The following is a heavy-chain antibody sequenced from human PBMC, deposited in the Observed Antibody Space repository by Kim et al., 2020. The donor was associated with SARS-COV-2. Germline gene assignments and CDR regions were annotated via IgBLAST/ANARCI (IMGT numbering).Heavy chain of an antibody. CDR1: VGSFNGYY. J-gene: IGHJ4*02. CDR2: INHSGST. D-gene: IGHD1-20*01. CDR3: ARYNVPSRSYYFAL. Sequence: SETLSLTCAVYVGSFNGYYWSWIRQPPGKGLEWIGEINHSGSTNYSPSLKSRLTISVDTSKNQFSLKLSSVTAADTAVYYCARYNVPSRSYYFALWGQG. V-gene: IGHV4-34*01.